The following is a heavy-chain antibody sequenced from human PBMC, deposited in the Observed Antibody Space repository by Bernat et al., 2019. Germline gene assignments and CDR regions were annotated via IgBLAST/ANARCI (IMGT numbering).Heavy chain of an antibody. V-gene: IGHV3-21*01. Sequence: EVQLVESGGGLVKPGGSLRLSCAASGVTFSSYSMNWVRQAPGKGLEWVSSISSSSSYMYYADSVKGRFTISRDNAKNSLYLQMNSLGAEDTAVYYCARRLSSSWDYWGQGTLVTVSS. J-gene: IGHJ4*02. D-gene: IGHD6-13*01. CDR1: GVTFSSYS. CDR2: ISSSSSYM. CDR3: ARRLSSSWDY.